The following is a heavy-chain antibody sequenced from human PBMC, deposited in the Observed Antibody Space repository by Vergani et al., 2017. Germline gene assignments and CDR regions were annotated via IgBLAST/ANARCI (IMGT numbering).Heavy chain of an antibody. D-gene: IGHD2-15*01. CDR2: IYYSGST. V-gene: IGHV4-39*01. J-gene: IGHJ5*02. Sequence: QVQLQESGPGLVKPSETLSLTCTVSYDSVSNTFYYWGWIRQTPGKGLEGIGSIYYSGSTYYNPSLESRVTMSVDTSKSQFSLKLRSVTAADTAVYYCTRHLSVVAANTLFYPWVQGTLVTVSS. CDR1: YDSVSNTFYY. CDR3: TRHLSVVAANTLFYP.